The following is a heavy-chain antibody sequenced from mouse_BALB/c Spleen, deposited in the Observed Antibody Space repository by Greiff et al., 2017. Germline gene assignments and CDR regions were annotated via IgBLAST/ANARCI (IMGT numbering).Heavy chain of an antibody. Sequence: EVQLQESGTVLARPGASVKMSCKASGYTFTSYWMHWVKQRPGQGLEWIGAIYPGNSDTSYNQKFKGKAKLTAVTSTSTAYMELSSLTNEDSAVYYFTSEPLLGREYYFDYWGQGTTLTVSS. D-gene: IGHD4-1*01. J-gene: IGHJ2*01. CDR3: TSEPLLGREYYFDY. V-gene: IGHV1-5*01. CDR1: GYTFTSYW. CDR2: IYPGNSDT.